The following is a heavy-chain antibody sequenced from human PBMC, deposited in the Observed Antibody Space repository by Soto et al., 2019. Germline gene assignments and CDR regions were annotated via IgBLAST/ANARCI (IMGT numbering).Heavy chain of an antibody. CDR2: IYYSGST. Sequence: QVQLQESGPGLVKPSETLSLSCTVSGCSVSSDSYHWCWIRQPPGKGLEWIGNIYYSGSTNYNPSLKSRVTISLDTSKNQFSLKLSSVTAADTAVYYCATRVGATPPRTWGQGTLVIVSS. CDR1: GCSVSSDSYH. J-gene: IGHJ5*02. D-gene: IGHD1-26*01. V-gene: IGHV4-61*01. CDR3: ATRVGATPPRT.